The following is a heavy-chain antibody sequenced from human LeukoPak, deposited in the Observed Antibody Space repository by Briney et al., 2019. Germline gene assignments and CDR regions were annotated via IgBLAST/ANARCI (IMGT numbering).Heavy chain of an antibody. CDR2: ISGSGGST. V-gene: IGHV3-23*01. J-gene: IGHJ4*02. CDR1: GFTFSSYA. Sequence: PGGSLRLSCAASGFTFSSYAMSWVRRAPGKGLEWVSAISGSGGSTYYADSVKGRFTISRDNSKNALYLQMNSLRAEDTAVYYCAKTPQQWLVPFDYWGQGTLVTVSS. CDR3: AKTPQQWLVPFDY. D-gene: IGHD6-19*01.